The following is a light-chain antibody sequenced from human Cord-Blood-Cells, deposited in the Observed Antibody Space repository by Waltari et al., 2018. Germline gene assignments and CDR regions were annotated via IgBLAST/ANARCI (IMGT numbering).Light chain of an antibody. CDR2: AAS. CDR1: QSISIY. V-gene: IGKV1-39*01. CDR3: QQSYSTPWT. J-gene: IGKJ1*01. Sequence: DIQLIQSPSSLSASVGERLTITCRASQSISIYINWYQQRPGKAPKLLIYAASSLQSGVPSRFSGSGSGTDFTLTISSLQPEDFATYYCQQSYSTPWTFGQGTKVEIK.